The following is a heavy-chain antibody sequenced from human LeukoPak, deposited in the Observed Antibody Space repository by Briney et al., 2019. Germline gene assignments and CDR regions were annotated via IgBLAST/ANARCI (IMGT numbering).Heavy chain of an antibody. CDR1: GDSVSGGSAG. V-gene: IGHV6-1*01. D-gene: IGHD3-10*01. CDR2: IYYRSKWYS. J-gene: IGHJ5*02. CDR3: TGGGLVRGTLHWFDP. Sequence: SQTLSLTCAISGDSVSGGSAGWNWIRQSQSRGLNWLGRIYYRSKWYSDYAISLKSRITINPDTSRNQFSLQLNSVTHDDTAVYYCTGGGLVRGTLHWFDPWGQGTLVTVSS.